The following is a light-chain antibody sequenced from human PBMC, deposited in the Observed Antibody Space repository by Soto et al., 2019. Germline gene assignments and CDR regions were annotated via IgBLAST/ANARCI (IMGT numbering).Light chain of an antibody. V-gene: IGLV2-14*03. CDR1: SSDVGGSDC. CDR3: SSYTSSSTYI. CDR2: HGS. J-gene: IGLJ1*01. Sequence: QSALTQPASVSGSPGQSIAVSCTGTSSDVGGSDCFSWYQPHPTTSPKLIIYHGSNRPLGVSSRFSGSKSGNTASLTISGLQAEDEADYYCSSYTSSSTYIFGTGTKVTVL.